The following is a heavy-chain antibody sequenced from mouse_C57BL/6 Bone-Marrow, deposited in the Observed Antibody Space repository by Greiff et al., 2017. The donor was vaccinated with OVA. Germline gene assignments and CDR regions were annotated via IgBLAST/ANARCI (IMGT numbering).Heavy chain of an antibody. Sequence: VQLQQSGPELVKPGASVKMSCKASGYTFTDYNMHWVKQSHGKSLEWIGYINPNNGGTSYNQKFKGKATLTVNKSSSTAYMELRSLTSEDSAVYYCARPSNYYGSSYDYWGQGTTLTVSS. J-gene: IGHJ2*01. D-gene: IGHD1-1*01. CDR1: GYTFTDYN. CDR2: INPNNGGT. CDR3: ARPSNYYGSSYDY. V-gene: IGHV1-22*01.